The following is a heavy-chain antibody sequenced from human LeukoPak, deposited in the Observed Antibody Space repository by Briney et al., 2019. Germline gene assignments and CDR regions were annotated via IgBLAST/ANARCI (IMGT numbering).Heavy chain of an antibody. CDR1: GYTFTGYY. CDR3: ARDTQGGYYYMDV. J-gene: IGHJ6*03. V-gene: IGHV1-46*01. Sequence: ASVKVSFKASGYTFTGYYMHWVRQAPGQGLEWMGIINPSGGSTTYAQKFQGRVTMTRDTSTTTVYMELSSLRSEDTAVYYCARDTQGGYYYMDVWGKGTTVTVSS. CDR2: INPSGGST. D-gene: IGHD3-16*01.